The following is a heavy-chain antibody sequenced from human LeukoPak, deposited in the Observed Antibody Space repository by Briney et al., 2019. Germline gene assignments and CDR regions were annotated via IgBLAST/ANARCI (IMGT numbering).Heavy chain of an antibody. D-gene: IGHD6-13*01. CDR2: VNPMSGGA. CDR3: AREGFPIAAGFDY. J-gene: IGHJ4*02. CDR1: GYTFSGYF. V-gene: IGHV1-2*02. Sequence: GASVKVSCKASGYTFSGYFMHWVRQAPGQGLEWMGWVNPMSGGAKYAQNFQGRVTMTRDTSISTVYMELSRLRFDDMAVYYCAREGFPIAAGFDYWGQGTLVTVSS.